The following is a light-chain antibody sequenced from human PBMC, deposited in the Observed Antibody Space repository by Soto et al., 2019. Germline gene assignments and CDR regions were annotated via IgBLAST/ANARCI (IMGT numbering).Light chain of an antibody. CDR1: QYISTY. J-gene: IGKJ1*01. CDR2: GAS. V-gene: IGKV1-39*01. CDR3: QQSYSTRPET. Sequence: DIQMTQSPSSLSASVGDRVTITCRASQYISTYLNWYQQKPGKAPKLLIYGASSLQSGVPLRFSGSGSGTDFTLTISSLPPEDFATYYCQQSYSTRPETFGQGTKVEIK.